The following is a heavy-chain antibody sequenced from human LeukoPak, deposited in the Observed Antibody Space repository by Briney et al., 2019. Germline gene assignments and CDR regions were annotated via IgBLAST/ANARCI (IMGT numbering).Heavy chain of an antibody. V-gene: IGHV3-7*01. J-gene: IGHJ5*02. Sequence: GGSLRLSCAASGFTFSSYWMSWVRQAPGKGLEWVANIKQDGSEKYYVDSFKGRLTISRDNAKNSLYLQMNSLRAEDTAVYYCARVGSGSYFWFDPWGQGTLVTVSS. CDR2: IKQDGSEK. D-gene: IGHD1-26*01. CDR1: GFTFSSYW. CDR3: ARVGSGSYFWFDP.